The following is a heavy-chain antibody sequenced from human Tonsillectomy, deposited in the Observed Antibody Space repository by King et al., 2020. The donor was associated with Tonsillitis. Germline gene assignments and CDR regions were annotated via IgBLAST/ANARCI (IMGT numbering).Heavy chain of an antibody. V-gene: IGHV3-23*04. CDR3: TKDLVRAYDAY. CDR1: GSTFNSYT. J-gene: IGHJ4*02. D-gene: IGHD5-12*01. Sequence: VQLVESGGGLVKPGGSLRLSCAASGSTFNSYTMIWVRQSPGKGLEWVSAISGGGDRTYYADSVKGRFTISRDNSKNTLYLYMSSLRAEDMALYYCTKDLVRAYDAYWGQGTLVTGSS. CDR2: ISGGGDRT.